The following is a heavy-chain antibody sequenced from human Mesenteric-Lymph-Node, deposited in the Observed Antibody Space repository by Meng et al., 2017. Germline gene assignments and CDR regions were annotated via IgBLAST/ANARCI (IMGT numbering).Heavy chain of an antibody. CDR2: LGGVDQKT. J-gene: IGHJ4*02. CDR1: GFTFSNYG. CDR3: AKTRDLQN. Sequence: EVHLVDSGGGLFTSGGSLRLSCAASGFTFSNYGLTWVRQAPGKGLEWVSTLGGVDQKTYHADSVKGRFSISRDDSKNTLYLQMSSLRVEDTAIYYCAKTRDLQNWGQGSLVTVSS. V-gene: IGHV3-23*04.